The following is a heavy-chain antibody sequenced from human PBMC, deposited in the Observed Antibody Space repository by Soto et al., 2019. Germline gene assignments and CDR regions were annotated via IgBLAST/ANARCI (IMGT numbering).Heavy chain of an antibody. Sequence: QVQLVQSGAEVKKPGASVKVSCKASGYTFTSYGISWVRQAPGQGLEWMGWISAYNGNTNYAQKLQGRVTMTTDTSTSTAYMELRSLRSDDTAVYYCARVSLVGGGDYVFYYYYYMDVWGKGTTVTVSS. CDR3: ARVSLVGGGDYVFYYYYYMDV. J-gene: IGHJ6*03. CDR2: ISAYNGNT. V-gene: IGHV1-18*01. D-gene: IGHD4-17*01. CDR1: GYTFTSYG.